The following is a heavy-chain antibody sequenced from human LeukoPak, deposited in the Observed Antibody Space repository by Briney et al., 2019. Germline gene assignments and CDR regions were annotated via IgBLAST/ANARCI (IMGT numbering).Heavy chain of an antibody. CDR3: AKLGREADYYYYYMDV. CDR2: ISGSGVTT. Sequence: GGSLRLSCEASGFTSISYWMSWVRQAPGKGLEWVSTISGSGVTTFYADSVKGRFTISRDNSKSTLYLQMNNLRAEDTAVYYCAKLGREADYYYYYMDVWGKGTTVTVSS. CDR1: GFTSISYW. D-gene: IGHD1-26*01. V-gene: IGHV3-23*01. J-gene: IGHJ6*03.